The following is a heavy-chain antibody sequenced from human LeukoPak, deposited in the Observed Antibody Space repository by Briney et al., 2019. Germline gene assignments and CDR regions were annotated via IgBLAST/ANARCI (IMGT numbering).Heavy chain of an antibody. CDR1: GYTFTGYY. Sequence: ASVKVSCKASGYTFTGYYMHWVRRAPGQGLEWMGWINPNSGGTNYAQKFQGRVTMTRDTSISTAYMKLSRLRSDDTAVYYCARSRGTMVRGVTPIDYWGQGTLVTVSS. J-gene: IGHJ4*02. D-gene: IGHD3-10*01. CDR3: ARSRGTMVRGVTPIDY. CDR2: INPNSGGT. V-gene: IGHV1-2*02.